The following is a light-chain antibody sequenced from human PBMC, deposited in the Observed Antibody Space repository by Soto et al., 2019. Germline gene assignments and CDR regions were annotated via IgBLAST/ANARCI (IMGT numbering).Light chain of an antibody. CDR1: QGIRDD. Sequence: QMTQSPSSLSSSVGDRVTITCRASQGIRDDLGWYQQKPGKAPKLLIYAASNLQSGVPSRFSGSGSGTDFSLTINSLQPEDSATYYCLQAYNYPQTFGQGTKVDIK. CDR2: AAS. V-gene: IGKV1-6*01. CDR3: LQAYNYPQT. J-gene: IGKJ1*01.